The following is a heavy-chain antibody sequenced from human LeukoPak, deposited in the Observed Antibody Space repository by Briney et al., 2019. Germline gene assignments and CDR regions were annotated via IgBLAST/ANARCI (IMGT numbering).Heavy chain of an antibody. V-gene: IGHV3-66*02. CDR3: ARAAVAVDWFDP. CDR2: TYSGGST. J-gene: IGHJ5*02. D-gene: IGHD6-19*01. Sequence: GGPLRLSCAASGFTVSSNYMSWVRQAPGKGLEWVSVTYSGGSTYYADSVKGRFTISRDKSKNTLYLQMNSLRAEDTAVYYCARAAVAVDWFDPWGQGTLVTVSS. CDR1: GFTVSSNY.